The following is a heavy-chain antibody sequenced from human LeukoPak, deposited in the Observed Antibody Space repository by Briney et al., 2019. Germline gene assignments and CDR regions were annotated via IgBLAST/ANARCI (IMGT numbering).Heavy chain of an antibody. D-gene: IGHD3-9*01. CDR2: IKQDGSEK. J-gene: IGHJ6*02. Sequence: GGSLRLSCAASGFTFSNHWVSWVRQAPGRGLEWVANIKQDGSEKYFVDSVKGRFIISRDNAKNSLYLQMNSLRAEDTAVYYCARISTYYDILTGYPLYGMDVWGQGTLVTVSS. CDR3: ARISTYYDILTGYPLYGMDV. V-gene: IGHV3-7*03. CDR1: GFTFSNHW.